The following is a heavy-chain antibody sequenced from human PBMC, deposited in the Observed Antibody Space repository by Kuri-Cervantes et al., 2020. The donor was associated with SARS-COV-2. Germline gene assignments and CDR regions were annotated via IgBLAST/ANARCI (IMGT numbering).Heavy chain of an antibody. CDR2: ISSSSCYT. CDR1: GFTFSDYY. V-gene: IGHV3-11*06. D-gene: IGHD2-15*01. Sequence: GESLKISCAASGFTFSDYYMSWIRQAPGKGLEWVSYISSSSCYTYYADSVKGRFTISRDNAKNSLYLQMNSLRAEDTAVYYCARELGGGSVWGQGTLVTVSS. CDR3: ARELGGGSV. J-gene: IGHJ4*02.